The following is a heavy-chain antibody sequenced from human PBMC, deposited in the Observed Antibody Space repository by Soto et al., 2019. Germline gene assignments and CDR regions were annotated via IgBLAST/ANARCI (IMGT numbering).Heavy chain of an antibody. J-gene: IGHJ6*02. Sequence: GESMKISCMGSRYSFTSYWIAWVRQMPGKGLEWMGIIYPGDSDTRYSPSFQGQVSISADKSISTAYLQWSSLKASDTAIYYCARQYCITTSCYIGMDVWGQGTTVTVSS. CDR2: IYPGDSDT. D-gene: IGHD2-2*02. V-gene: IGHV5-51*01. CDR3: ARQYCITTSCYIGMDV. CDR1: RYSFTSYW.